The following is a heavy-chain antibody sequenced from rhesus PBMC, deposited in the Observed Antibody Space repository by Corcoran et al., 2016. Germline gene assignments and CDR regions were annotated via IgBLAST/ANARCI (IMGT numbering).Heavy chain of an antibody. CDR3: ATAGTTTSLDV. CDR2: FDPEDGEA. V-gene: IGHV1-111*02. CDR1: GYTFTDDY. J-gene: IGHJ5-2*02. Sequence: EVQLVQSGAEVKKPGASAKISCKAAGYTFTDDYLTGVRQAHGKGLEWMGRFDPEDGEAIHAQKFQDRVTITADTSTDTAYMELSSLRSEDTAVYYCATAGTTTSLDVWGRGVLVTVSS. D-gene: IGHD1-20*01.